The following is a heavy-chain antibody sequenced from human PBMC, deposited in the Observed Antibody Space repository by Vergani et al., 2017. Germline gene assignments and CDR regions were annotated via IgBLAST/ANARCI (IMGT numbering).Heavy chain of an antibody. Sequence: QVQLVESGGGVVQPGGSLRLSCAASGFTFSSYGMHWVRQAPGKGLEWVAFIRYDGSNKYYADSVKGRFTISRDNSKNTLYLQMNSLRAEDTAVYYCAKDRGLKYPAALGGRFDYWGQGTLVTVSS. CDR2: IRYDGSNK. V-gene: IGHV3-30*02. D-gene: IGHD3-10*01. J-gene: IGHJ4*02. CDR3: AKDRGLKYPAALGGRFDY. CDR1: GFTFSSYG.